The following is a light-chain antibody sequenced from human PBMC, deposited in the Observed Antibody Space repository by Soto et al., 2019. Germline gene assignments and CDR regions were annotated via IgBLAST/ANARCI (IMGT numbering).Light chain of an antibody. V-gene: IGLV1-40*01. CDR3: QSYDSSLSGWV. J-gene: IGLJ3*02. CDR2: VNN. Sequence: QSVLTQPPSVSGAPGQRVTISCTGSSSNIGPAYDVHWYQQLPGTAPKLLIYVNNNRPSGVPDRFSGSKSGTSASLAITGLQAEDEADYYCQSYDSSLSGWVFGGGTKLTVL. CDR1: SSNIGPAYD.